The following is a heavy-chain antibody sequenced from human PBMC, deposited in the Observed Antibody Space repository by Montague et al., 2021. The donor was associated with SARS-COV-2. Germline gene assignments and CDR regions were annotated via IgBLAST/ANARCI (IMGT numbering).Heavy chain of an antibody. V-gene: IGHV4-59*01. CDR2: IYYSGCT. Sequence: SETLSLTCTVSGGSISRYYWSWILQPPGKGLEWIGDIYYSGCTXXXPSXXXRVTISVDTSKNQFSLKLSSVTAADTAVYYCARVFPRWLQFDPYFDYWGQGTLVTVSS. CDR3: ARVFPRWLQFDPYFDY. J-gene: IGHJ4*02. CDR1: GGSISRYY. D-gene: IGHD5-24*01.